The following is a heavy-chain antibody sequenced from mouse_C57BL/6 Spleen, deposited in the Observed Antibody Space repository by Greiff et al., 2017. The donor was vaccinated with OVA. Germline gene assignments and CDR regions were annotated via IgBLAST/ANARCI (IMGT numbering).Heavy chain of an antibody. J-gene: IGHJ2*01. D-gene: IGHD1-1*01. CDR3: AREHYYGIDY. CDR2: IYPGDGDT. V-gene: IGHV1-80*01. CDR1: GYAFSSYW. Sequence: VHLVESGAELVKPGASVKISCKASGYAFSSYWMNWVKQRPGKGLEWIGQIYPGDGDTNYNGKFKGKATLTADKSSSTAYMQLSSLTSEDSAVYFCAREHYYGIDYWGQGTTLTVSS.